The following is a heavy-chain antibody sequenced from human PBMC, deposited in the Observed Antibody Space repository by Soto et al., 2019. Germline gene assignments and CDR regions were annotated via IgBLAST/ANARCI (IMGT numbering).Heavy chain of an antibody. V-gene: IGHV1-69*12. J-gene: IGHJ6*02. CDR1: GGTFRTYA. Sequence: QVQLLQSGAEVKKPGSSVRVSCEASGGTFRTYAISWVRQAPGQGLEWMGEIIPIFGKINYAQKFQGRVTMIADESTTTVYMDLRSLRSDDTAIYYCAKGAVAGTPTSYYYYGMDVWGHGTSVTVSS. CDR2: IIPIFGKI. CDR3: AKGAVAGTPTSYYYYGMDV. D-gene: IGHD6-19*01.